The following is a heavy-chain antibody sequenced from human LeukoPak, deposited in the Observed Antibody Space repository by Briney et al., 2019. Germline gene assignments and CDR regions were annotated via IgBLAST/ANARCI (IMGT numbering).Heavy chain of an antibody. D-gene: IGHD1-1*01. CDR3: ARGPAGYN. CDR2: IYSGGST. Sequence: GGSLRLSSAASGFTFSSNHMSWVRQAPGKGLEWVSVIYSGGSTDYADSVKGRFTISRDNSKNTLYLQMNSLRAEDTAVYHCARGPAGYNWGQGTLVTVSS. V-gene: IGHV3-53*01. CDR1: GFTFSSNH. J-gene: IGHJ4*02.